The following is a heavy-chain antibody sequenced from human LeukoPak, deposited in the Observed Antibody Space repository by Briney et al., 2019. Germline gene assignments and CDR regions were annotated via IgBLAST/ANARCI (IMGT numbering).Heavy chain of an antibody. CDR1: GFTFTSSA. V-gene: IGHV1-58*01. CDR2: IVVGSGNT. Sequence: SVKVSCKASGFTFTSSAVQWVRQARGQRLEWIGWIVVGSGNTNYAQKFQERGTITRDMSTSTAYMEQSSLRSEDTAVYYCARVAVGRDGYKSTRGWFDPWGQGTLVTVSS. CDR3: ARVAVGRDGYKSTRGWFDP. D-gene: IGHD5-24*01. J-gene: IGHJ5*02.